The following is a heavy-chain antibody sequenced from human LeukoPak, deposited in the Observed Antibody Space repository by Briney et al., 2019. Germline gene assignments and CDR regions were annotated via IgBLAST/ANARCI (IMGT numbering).Heavy chain of an antibody. CDR3: ARGGVLRWNYYGMDV. D-gene: IGHD4-23*01. J-gene: IGHJ6*02. CDR2: IYYSGST. Sequence: SAALSLTCTVAGGSISSSSYYWGWIRQPPGKGLEWIGSIYYSGSTYYNPSLKGRLAISVDTSKNQFSLKLSSVTAADTAVYYCARGGVLRWNYYGMDVWGQGTTVTVSS. V-gene: IGHV4-39*07. CDR1: GGSISSSSYY.